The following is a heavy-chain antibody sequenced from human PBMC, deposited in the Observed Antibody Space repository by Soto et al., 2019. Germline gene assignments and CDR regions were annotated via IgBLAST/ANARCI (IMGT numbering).Heavy chain of an antibody. J-gene: IGHJ4*02. D-gene: IGHD3-10*01. CDR2: ISSSGSTI. Sequence: GGSLRLSCAASGFTFSDYYMSWIRQAPGKGLEWVSYISSSGSTIYYAESVKGRFTISRDNAKNSLYLQMNSLRAEDTAVYYCATAPTLYYYGSGSSLYGYWGQGTLVTVSS. CDR3: ATAPTLYYYGSGSSLYGY. V-gene: IGHV3-11*01. CDR1: GFTFSDYY.